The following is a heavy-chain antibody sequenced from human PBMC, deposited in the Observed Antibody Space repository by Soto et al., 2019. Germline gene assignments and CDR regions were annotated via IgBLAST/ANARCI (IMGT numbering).Heavy chain of an antibody. D-gene: IGHD2-2*01. CDR2: IYPGDSDT. Sequence: PGESLKISCKGSGYSFTSYWIGWVRQMPGKGLEWMGIIYPGDSDTRYSPSFQGQVTISADKSISTAYLQWSSLKASDTAMYYCARHSTSSYPQPRNYYYMDVWGKGTKVTVSS. CDR3: ARHSTSSYPQPRNYYYMDV. J-gene: IGHJ6*03. V-gene: IGHV5-51*01. CDR1: GYSFTSYW.